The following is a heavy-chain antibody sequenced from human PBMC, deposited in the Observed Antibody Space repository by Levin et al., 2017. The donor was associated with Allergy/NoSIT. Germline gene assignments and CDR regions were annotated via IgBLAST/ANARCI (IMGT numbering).Heavy chain of an antibody. CDR3: AKSGRSTSPTRSVFDI. CDR1: GFTFTNYA. D-gene: IGHD2-2*01. V-gene: IGHV3-23*01. Sequence: PSGGSLRLSCAASGFTFTNYAMNWVRQAPGKGLEWVSAISGSGGTTYSADSVKGRFTISRDNSKNTLYLQMNTLRAEDTAVYYCAKSGRSTSPTRSVFDIWGQGTMVTVSS. CDR2: ISGSGGTT. J-gene: IGHJ3*02.